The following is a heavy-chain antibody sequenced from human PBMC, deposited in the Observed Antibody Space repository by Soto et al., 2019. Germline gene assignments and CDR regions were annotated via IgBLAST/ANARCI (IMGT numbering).Heavy chain of an antibody. V-gene: IGHV3-30*18. J-gene: IGHJ4*02. Sequence: QVQLVESGGGVVQPGRSLRLSCAASGFTFSSYGMHWVRQAPGKGLEWVSVISYDGSNKYYADSVKGRFTISRDNSKNTLYLQMNSLRAEDTAVYYCAKGEGHYSYGPGHFYYWGQGTLVTVSS. CDR2: ISYDGSNK. D-gene: IGHD5-18*01. CDR3: AKGEGHYSYGPGHFYY. CDR1: GFTFSSYG.